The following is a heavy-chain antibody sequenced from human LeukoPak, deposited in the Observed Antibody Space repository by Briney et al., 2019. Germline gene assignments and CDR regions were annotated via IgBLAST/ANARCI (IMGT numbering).Heavy chain of an antibody. CDR2: INPNSGGT. CDR3: ARARYQLLSGYNWFDP. Sequence: GASVKVSCKASGYTFTGYYMHWVRQAPGQGLEWMGWINPNSGGTNYAQKFQGRVTMTRDTSISTAYMELSRLRSDDTAVYYCARARYQLLSGYNWFDPWGQGTLVTVSS. CDR1: GYTFTGYY. V-gene: IGHV1-2*02. D-gene: IGHD2-2*01. J-gene: IGHJ5*02.